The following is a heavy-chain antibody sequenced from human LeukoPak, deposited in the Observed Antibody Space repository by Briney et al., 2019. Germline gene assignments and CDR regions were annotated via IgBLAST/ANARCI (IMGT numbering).Heavy chain of an antibody. Sequence: ASVKVSCKASGYTFSNSYIHWVRQAPGQGLEWMGLINPSGGHTTYTQKYQGRVTMTRDMSTSTVYMELSSLRSDDTAVYYCARDLKRSRARWENLGLDPWGQGTLVTVSS. CDR1: GYTFSNSY. D-gene: IGHD3-16*01. V-gene: IGHV1-46*01. CDR3: ARDLKRSRARWENLGLDP. CDR2: INPSGGHT. J-gene: IGHJ5*02.